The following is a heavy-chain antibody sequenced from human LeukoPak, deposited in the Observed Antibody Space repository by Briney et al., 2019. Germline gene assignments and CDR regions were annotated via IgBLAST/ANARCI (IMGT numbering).Heavy chain of an antibody. J-gene: IGHJ4*02. D-gene: IGHD6-19*01. CDR3: AREQSGTRGWYTVEY. V-gene: IGHV3-23*01. CDR1: GFTFSTYA. Sequence: GGSLRLPCAASGFTFSTYAITWVRQGPGKGLEWVSAIRPDGDRTYYANSVRGRFTISRDNSKDTVYLQINGLRVEDTAVYYCAREQSGTRGWYTVEYCGQGTLVTVSS. CDR2: IRPDGDRT.